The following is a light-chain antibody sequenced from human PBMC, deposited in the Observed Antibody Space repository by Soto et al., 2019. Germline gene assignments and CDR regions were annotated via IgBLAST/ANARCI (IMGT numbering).Light chain of an antibody. Sequence: QSALTQPASVSGSPGQSITISCTGTSSDDGRYKLVSWYQQHPGKAPKLMIYEGSKRPSGVSNRFSGSKSGNTASLTISGLQAEDEADYYCCSYAGSSTFYVFGTGTKVTVL. CDR2: EGS. V-gene: IGLV2-23*01. CDR3: CSYAGSSTFYV. CDR1: SSDDGRYKL. J-gene: IGLJ1*01.